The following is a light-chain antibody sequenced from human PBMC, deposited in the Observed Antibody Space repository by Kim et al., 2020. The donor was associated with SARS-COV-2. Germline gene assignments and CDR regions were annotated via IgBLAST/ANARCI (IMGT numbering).Light chain of an antibody. V-gene: IGLV3-21*04. CDR2: FDS. J-gene: IGLJ3*02. CDR1: NIGSYS. Sequence: AAGETARMTCGGNNIGSYSVHWYQQKPGPAPVPVISFDSDRPSGIPERFSGSNSRNTATLTISRVEVEDEADYYCQLWDTSGAYGVFGGGTQLTVL. CDR3: QLWDTSGAYGV.